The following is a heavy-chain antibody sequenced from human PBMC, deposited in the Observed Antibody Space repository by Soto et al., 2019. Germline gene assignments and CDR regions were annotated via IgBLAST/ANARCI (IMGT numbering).Heavy chain of an antibody. D-gene: IGHD6-13*01. J-gene: IGHJ4*02. V-gene: IGHV3-30*03. CDR3: ARWSARYSSSWPNYFDY. CDR2: ISYDGSNK. CDR1: GFTFSSYG. Sequence: GGSLRLSCAASGFTFSSYGIHWVRQAPGKGLEWVAVISYDGSNKYYADSVKGRFTISRDNSKNTLYLQMNSLRAEDTAVYYCARWSARYSSSWPNYFDYWGQGTLVTVSS.